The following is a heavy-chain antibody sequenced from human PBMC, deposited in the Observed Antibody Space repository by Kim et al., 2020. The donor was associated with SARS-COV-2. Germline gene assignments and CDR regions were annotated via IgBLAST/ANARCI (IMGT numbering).Heavy chain of an antibody. D-gene: IGHD3-16*01. CDR2: EGRKT. Sequence: EGRKTYYAASVKGRFIISRDESKNTLDLQMNSLRTEDTSVYCCTKERGDIWGQGTLVTVSS. J-gene: IGHJ4*02. V-gene: IGHV3-15*01. CDR3: TKERGDI.